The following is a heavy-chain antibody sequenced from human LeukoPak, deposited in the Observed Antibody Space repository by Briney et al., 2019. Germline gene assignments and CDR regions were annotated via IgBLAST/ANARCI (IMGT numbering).Heavy chain of an antibody. D-gene: IGHD6-6*01. Sequence: GGSLRLSCSASGFTFSSYAMRWVRQAPGKGLEYVSGISGNGGSPNYEDSVKGRFTISRDNSKNTLYLQMSSLRAEDTAVYYCVRGHSSSSNYFDYWAQGSLVTVSS. V-gene: IGHV3-64D*09. CDR2: ISGNGGSP. CDR1: GFTFSSYA. CDR3: VRGHSSSSNYFDY. J-gene: IGHJ4*02.